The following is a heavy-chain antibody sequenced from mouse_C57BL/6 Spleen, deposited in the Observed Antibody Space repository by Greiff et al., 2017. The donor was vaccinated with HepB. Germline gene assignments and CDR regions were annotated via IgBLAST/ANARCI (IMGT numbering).Heavy chain of an antibody. CDR1: GYAFSSSW. CDR2: IYPGDGDT. J-gene: IGHJ3*01. CDR3: GHSNYEAWFAY. V-gene: IGHV1-82*01. D-gene: IGHD2-5*01. Sequence: QVQLKESGPELVKPGASVKISCKASGYAFSSSWMNWVKQRPGKGLEWIGRIYPGDGDTNYNGKFKGKATLTADKSSSTAYMQLSSLTSEDSAVYFCGHSNYEAWFAYWGQGTLVTVSA.